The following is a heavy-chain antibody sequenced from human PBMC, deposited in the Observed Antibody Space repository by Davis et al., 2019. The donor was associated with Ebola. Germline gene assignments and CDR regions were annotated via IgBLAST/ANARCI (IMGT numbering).Heavy chain of an antibody. D-gene: IGHD2-8*01. CDR1: RYTFTNYD. CDR2: LNPNSGNT. J-gene: IGHJ4*02. V-gene: IGHV1-8*01. Sequence: ASVQVSCKTSRYTFTNYDLHWVRQATGQGLEWMGWLNPNSGNTDSTHKFQGRLTMTKNISIGTAYMELSTLTSEDTAVYYCARRVYSRSGFDSWGQGTLVTVSS. CDR3: ARRVYSRSGFDS.